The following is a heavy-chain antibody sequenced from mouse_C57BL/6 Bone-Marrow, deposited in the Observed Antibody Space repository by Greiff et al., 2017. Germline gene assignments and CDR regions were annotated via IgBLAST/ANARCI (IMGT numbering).Heavy chain of an antibody. CDR3: ARAFIATVVARFDY. J-gene: IGHJ2*01. CDR2: IYPRSGNT. CDR1: GYTFTRYG. D-gene: IGHD1-1*01. Sequence: QVQLQQSGAELVRPGASVKLSCKASGYTFTRYGISWVKQRTGQGLEWIGEIYPRSGNTNYNEKFKGKAPLTADKSSSTAYMALSSLTSEDSAVYYCARAFIATVVARFDYWGQGTILTFSS. V-gene: IGHV1-81*01.